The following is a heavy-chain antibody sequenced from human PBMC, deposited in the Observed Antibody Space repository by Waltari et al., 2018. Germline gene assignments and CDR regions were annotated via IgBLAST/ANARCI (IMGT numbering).Heavy chain of an antibody. J-gene: IGHJ6*03. CDR3: AREGEMGLRFGNRLYSYFYMDV. Sequence: QVQLEESGPGLVRPSETLSLTCTLSGGSFSSHYWAWIRQSPGKPLEWIGHVYSSVRGTSNPPPQNRATRSVDTTTNQFSLRLTSLTAADTAVYYCAREGEMGLRFGNRLYSYFYMDVWGKGTTVTVSS. V-gene: IGHV4-59*11. D-gene: IGHD3-3*01. CDR2: VYSSVRG. CDR1: GGSFSSHY.